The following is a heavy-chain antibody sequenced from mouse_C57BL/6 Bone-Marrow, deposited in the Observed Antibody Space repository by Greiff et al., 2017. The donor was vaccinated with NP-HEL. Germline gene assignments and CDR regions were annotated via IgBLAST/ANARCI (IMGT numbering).Heavy chain of an antibody. CDR3: ARPIPDAMDY. Sequence: VKLMESGPELVRPGTSVKLSCKASGYTFTSYWMHWVKQRPGQGLEWIGVIDPSDSYTNYNQKFKGKATLTVDTSSSTAYMQLSSLTSEDSAVYYCARPIPDAMDYWGQGTSVTVSS. CDR1: GYTFTSYW. J-gene: IGHJ4*01. CDR2: IDPSDSYT. V-gene: IGHV1-59*01. D-gene: IGHD6-5*01.